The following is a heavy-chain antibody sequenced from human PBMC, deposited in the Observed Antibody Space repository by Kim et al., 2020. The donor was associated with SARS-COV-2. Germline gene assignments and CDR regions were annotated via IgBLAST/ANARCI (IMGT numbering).Heavy chain of an antibody. Sequence: QKFQGRVTITAEKSTSTAYMELSSLRSEDTAVYYCAREESYSGSSMWFDPWGQGTLVTVSS. CDR3: AREESYSGSSMWFDP. J-gene: IGHJ5*02. D-gene: IGHD1-26*01. V-gene: IGHV1-69*04.